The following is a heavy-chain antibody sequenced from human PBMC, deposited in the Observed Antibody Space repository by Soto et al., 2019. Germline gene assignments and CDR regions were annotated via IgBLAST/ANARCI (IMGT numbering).Heavy chain of an antibody. J-gene: IGHJ4*02. CDR3: AKDCITGCGNYPMFEY. D-gene: IGHD1-26*01. V-gene: IGHV3-23*01. CDR1: GFTFRRDA. Sequence: EVHLLESGGCFVQPGGSLRLACAASGFTFRRDAMSWVRQVPGKGLDWVSLVSASGHTTYYADSVKGRFTISRDNSKNTLYLHMTSLRAEDKAVYYCAKDCITGCGNYPMFEYWGPGALVTVSS. CDR2: VSASGHTT.